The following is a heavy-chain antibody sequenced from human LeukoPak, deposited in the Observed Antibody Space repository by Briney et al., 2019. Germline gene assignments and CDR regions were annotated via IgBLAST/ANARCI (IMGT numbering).Heavy chain of an antibody. CDR3: AHIELPGLQLSAFDI. Sequence: SGPTLVNPTQTLTLTCTFSGFSLSTSGVGVGWIRQPPGKALEWLALIYWDDDKRYSPSLKSRLTITKDTSKNQVVLTMANMDPVDTATYYCAHIELPGLQLSAFDIWGQGTMVTVSS. V-gene: IGHV2-5*02. CDR1: GFSLSTSGVG. D-gene: IGHD5-24*01. CDR2: IYWDDDK. J-gene: IGHJ3*02.